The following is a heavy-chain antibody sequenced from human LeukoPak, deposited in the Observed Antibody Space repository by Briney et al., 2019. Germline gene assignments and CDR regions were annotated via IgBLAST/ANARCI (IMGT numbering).Heavy chain of an antibody. J-gene: IGHJ5*02. D-gene: IGHD2-15*01. CDR2: INPPTGGT. CDR1: GYTFTSLY. V-gene: IGHV1-2*02. CDR3: ATIEVA. Sequence: ASVKVSCKASGYTFTSLYIRWVRQAPGQGLEWVGGINPPTGGTNAAQKFQGRVTMTTNTSISTPYMDLTSLRSDDKALYYCATIEVAWGQGTLVTVSS.